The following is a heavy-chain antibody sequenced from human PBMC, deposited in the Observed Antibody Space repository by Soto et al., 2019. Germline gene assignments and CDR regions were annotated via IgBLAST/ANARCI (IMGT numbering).Heavy chain of an antibody. CDR1: GGTFSNYA. D-gene: IGHD1-26*01. CDR3: AGDGLPQFHSSDYSRTDV. CDR2: IIPILGTA. V-gene: IGHV1-69*01. J-gene: IGHJ6*01. Sequence: QVLLVQSGAEVKRPGSSVKVSCKVSGGTFSNYAISWVRQAPGQGLEWMGGIIPILGTANYAQKVQDRVTITADESTTTDNMDPSSLGCEGMGKNYRAGDGLPQFHSSDYSRTDVLGQGPKVTVSS.